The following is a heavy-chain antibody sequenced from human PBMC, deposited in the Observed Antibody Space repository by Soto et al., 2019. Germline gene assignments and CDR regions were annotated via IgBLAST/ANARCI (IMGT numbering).Heavy chain of an antibody. Sequence: QITLKESGPTLVKPTQTLTLTCTFSGFSLSTSGVGVGWIRQPPGKALEWLALIYWDDDKRYSPSLKSRLTITKDTSXNQVVPTMTNMDPVDTATYYCAHGWSNTRWFDPWGQGTLVTVSS. CDR1: GFSLSTSGVG. D-gene: IGHD2-15*01. CDR3: AHGWSNTRWFDP. CDR2: IYWDDDK. J-gene: IGHJ5*02. V-gene: IGHV2-5*02.